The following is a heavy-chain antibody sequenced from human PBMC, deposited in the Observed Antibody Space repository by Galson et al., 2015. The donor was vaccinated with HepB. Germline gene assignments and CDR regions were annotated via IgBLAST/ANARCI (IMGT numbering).Heavy chain of an antibody. J-gene: IGHJ5*02. D-gene: IGHD3-9*01. CDR3: TKRTYFDLLTGARGFDP. Sequence: SLRLSCAASGFSLPGSEFHWVRQASGKGLEWVGRITIKPNTYATAYSASVKGRFTISRDASENTVYLQMNSLRTEDTAFYFCTKRTYFDLLTGARGFDPWGQGTLVTVSS. CDR2: ITIKPNTYAT. CDR1: GFSLPGSE. V-gene: IGHV3-73*01.